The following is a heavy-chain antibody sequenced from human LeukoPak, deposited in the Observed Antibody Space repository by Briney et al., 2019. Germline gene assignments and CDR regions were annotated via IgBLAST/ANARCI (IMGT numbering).Heavy chain of an antibody. CDR1: GYSFTDYW. CDR2: IYPGDSDT. V-gene: IGHV5-51*01. Sequence: GESLKISCKSSGYSFTDYWIGWVRQMPGKGLEWLGIIYPGDSDTRYSPSSQGQVTISADKSITTAYLQWSSLKASDTAMYHCARWYGSGRGDYWGQGTLVTVSS. CDR3: ARWYGSGRGDY. J-gene: IGHJ4*02. D-gene: IGHD3-10*01.